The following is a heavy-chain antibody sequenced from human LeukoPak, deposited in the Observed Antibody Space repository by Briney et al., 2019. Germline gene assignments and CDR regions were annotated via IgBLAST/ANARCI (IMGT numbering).Heavy chain of an antibody. J-gene: IGHJ4*02. Sequence: SETLSLTCTVSGGSISSYHWNWIRQPPGKGLEWIGCIYSSGSTNYNPSLESRVTISVDTSKNLFSLKLSSVTAADTAVYYCARLGYSSSWYKIDYWGQGTLVTVSS. CDR3: ARLGYSSSWYKIDY. V-gene: IGHV4-59*08. D-gene: IGHD6-13*01. CDR2: IYSSGST. CDR1: GGSISSYH.